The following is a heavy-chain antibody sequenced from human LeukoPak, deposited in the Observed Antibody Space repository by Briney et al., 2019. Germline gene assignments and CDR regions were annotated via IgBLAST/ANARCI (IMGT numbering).Heavy chain of an antibody. D-gene: IGHD6-19*01. V-gene: IGHV3-21*01. CDR1: GFTLSPYG. CDR2: ISSSSTYI. J-gene: IGHJ5*02. CDR3: ARGGIAVAGDDL. Sequence: GASLRLSCAASGFTLSPYGMNWVRQAPGKGLEWVSAISSSSTYIYYADSVKGRFNISRDNSKSTLFLQMNSLRVEDTAVYYCARGGIAVAGDDLWGQGTLVTVSA.